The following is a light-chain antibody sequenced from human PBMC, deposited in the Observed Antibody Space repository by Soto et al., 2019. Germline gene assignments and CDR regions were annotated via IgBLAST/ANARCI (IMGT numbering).Light chain of an antibody. V-gene: IGKV1-33*01. CDR1: HDIGNY. CDR3: QQYENLPRFI. Sequence: DIQMTQSPSSLSASVGDRVTITCLASHDIGNYLNWYQQKPGKAPKLLIYYASNLETGGSSRFSGSGSGTDFTFTISSLQPEDIATYVWQQYENLPRFIFGPGTKVDIK. CDR2: YAS. J-gene: IGKJ3*01.